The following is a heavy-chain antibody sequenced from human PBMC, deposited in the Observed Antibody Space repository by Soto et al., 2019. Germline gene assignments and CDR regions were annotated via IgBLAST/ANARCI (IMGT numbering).Heavy chain of an antibody. D-gene: IGHD2-2*01. CDR2: IIPIFGIA. CDR1: GGTFSRYS. Sequence: QVQLVQSGAEVKKPGSSVKVSCKASGGTFSRYSITWVRQAPGHGLEWIGRIIPIFGIASYAQKFQGRVTITAYESTRTAYMKLSSLRSDDTAVYYCAREDSDRETGLVPAAIDGMDVWGQGTTVTVSS. CDR3: AREDSDRETGLVPAAIDGMDV. J-gene: IGHJ6*02. V-gene: IGHV1-69*08.